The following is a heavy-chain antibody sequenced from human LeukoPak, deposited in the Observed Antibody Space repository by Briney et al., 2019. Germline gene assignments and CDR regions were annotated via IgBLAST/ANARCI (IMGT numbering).Heavy chain of an antibody. Sequence: SETLSLTCTVSGGSISSGGYYWSWIRQHPGKGLEWIGYIYYSGSTYYNPSLKSRVTISVDTSKNQFSLKLSSVTAADTAAYYCARGEKKGGPLPTLFDPWGQGALVTVSS. J-gene: IGHJ5*02. D-gene: IGHD1-26*01. CDR3: ARGEKKGGPLPTLFDP. V-gene: IGHV4-31*03. CDR2: IYYSGST. CDR1: GGSISSGGYY.